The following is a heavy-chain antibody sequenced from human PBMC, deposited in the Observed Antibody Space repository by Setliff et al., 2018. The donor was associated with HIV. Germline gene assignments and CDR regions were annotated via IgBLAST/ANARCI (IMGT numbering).Heavy chain of an antibody. V-gene: IGHV4-59*13. Sequence: SETLSLTCTVSGGSINTYYWSWIRQPPGQGLEWIGFIYYSGSTNYSPSLKSRVTISVDSSKNQFSLKLTSVTAADAAVYYCARDRGSSYYYYYYMDVWGKGTTVTVSS. CDR2: IYYSGST. CDR1: GGSINTYY. J-gene: IGHJ6*03. D-gene: IGHD6-6*01. CDR3: ARDRGSSYYYYYYMDV.